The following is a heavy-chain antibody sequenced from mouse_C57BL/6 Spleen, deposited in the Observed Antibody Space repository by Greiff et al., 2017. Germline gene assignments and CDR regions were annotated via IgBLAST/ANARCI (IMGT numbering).Heavy chain of an antibody. CDR2: LHPNSGST. J-gene: IGHJ3*01. CDR1: GYTFTSYW. Sequence: QVQLQQPGAELVQPGASVSLSCKASGYTFTSYWMHWVKQRPGQGLEWIGMLHPNSGSTNYNEKFKSKATLTVDKSSSTAYMQLSSLTAEYSAVYYCASDDYVRFADWGQGTLVTVSA. CDR3: ASDDYVRFAD. V-gene: IGHV1-64*01. D-gene: IGHD2-4*01.